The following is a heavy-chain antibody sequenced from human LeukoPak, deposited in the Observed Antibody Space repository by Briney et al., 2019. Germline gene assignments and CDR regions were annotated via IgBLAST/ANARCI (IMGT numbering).Heavy chain of an antibody. CDR3: ARGGSYYSYNWFDP. J-gene: IGHJ5*02. Sequence: SETLSLTCTVSGGSISSYYWSWIRQPPGKGLEWIGYIYYSGSTNYNPSLKSRVTISVDTSKNQFSLKLSSVTAADTAVYYCARGGSYYSYNWFDPWGQGTLVTVSS. D-gene: IGHD1-26*01. CDR2: IYYSGST. V-gene: IGHV4-59*01. CDR1: GGSISSYY.